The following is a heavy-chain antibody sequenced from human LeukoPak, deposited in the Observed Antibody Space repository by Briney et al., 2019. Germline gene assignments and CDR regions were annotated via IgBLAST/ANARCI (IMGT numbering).Heavy chain of an antibody. Sequence: GGSLRLSCAASGFTFSSYWMSWVRQAPGKGLEWVANIKQDGSEKYYVDSVKGRFTISRDNAKNSLYLQMNSLRAEDTGVYYCARDDYGGNTGVDIWGQGTMVTVSS. CDR3: ARDDYGGNTGVDI. V-gene: IGHV3-7*01. CDR2: IKQDGSEK. CDR1: GFTFSSYW. J-gene: IGHJ3*02. D-gene: IGHD4-23*01.